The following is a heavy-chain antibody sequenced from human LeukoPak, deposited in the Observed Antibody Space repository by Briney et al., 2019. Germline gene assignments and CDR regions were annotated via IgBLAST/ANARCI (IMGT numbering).Heavy chain of an antibody. Sequence: GGSLRLSCVASGFTFSDYYMSWIRQSPEKGLERVSYIDPSGDTIYYADSVKGRFTISRDNAKNSLYLRMNALRAEDTAVYYCAGYRGQSSTWPCFFDYWGQGTLVIVSS. V-gene: IGHV3-11*04. CDR2: IDPSGDTI. D-gene: IGHD6-13*01. J-gene: IGHJ4*02. CDR3: AGYRGQSSTWPCFFDY. CDR1: GFTFSDYY.